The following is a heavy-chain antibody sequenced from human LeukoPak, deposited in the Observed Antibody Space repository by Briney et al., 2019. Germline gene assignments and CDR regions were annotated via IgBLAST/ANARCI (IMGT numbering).Heavy chain of an antibody. CDR3: ARLSGNSGTSSRVLHY. V-gene: IGHV3-23*01. CDR2: ISGSGEDT. J-gene: IGHJ4*02. D-gene: IGHD1-1*01. CDR1: GFTFTTYA. Sequence: GGSLRLSCAASGFTFTTYAMIWVRQAPGKGLEWVSAISGSGEDTYYADSVRGRFTISRDNSENTLSLQMNRLRAEDTAVYHCARLSGNSGTSSRVLHYWAQGTLATVSS.